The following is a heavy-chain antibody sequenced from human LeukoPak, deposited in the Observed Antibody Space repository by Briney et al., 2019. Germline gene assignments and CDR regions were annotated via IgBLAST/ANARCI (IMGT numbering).Heavy chain of an antibody. CDR3: ATIGVYSSGWYTRPFDY. J-gene: IGHJ4*02. D-gene: IGHD6-19*01. V-gene: IGHV1-8*01. CDR1: GYTFTSYD. CDR2: MNPNSGNT. Sequence: ASVKVSCKASGYTFTSYDINWVRQATGQGLEWMGWMNPNSGNTGYAQKFQGRVTMTRNTSISTAYMELSSLRSEDTAVYYCATIGVYSSGWYTRPFDYWGQGTLVTVSS.